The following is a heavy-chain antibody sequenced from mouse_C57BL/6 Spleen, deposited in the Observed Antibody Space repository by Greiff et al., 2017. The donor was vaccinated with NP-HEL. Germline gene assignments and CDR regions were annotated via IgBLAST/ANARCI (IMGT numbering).Heavy chain of an antibody. CDR1: GYTFTDYN. J-gene: IGHJ4*01. D-gene: IGHD1-1*01. CDR2: INPNNGGT. CDR3: ARSITTVVATYYYAMDY. Sequence: EVKLQESGPELVKPGASVKIPCKASGYTFTDYNMDWVKQSHGKSLEWIGDINPNNGGTIYNQKFKGKATLTVDKSSSTAYMELRSLTSEDTAVYYCARSITTVVATYYYAMDYWGQGTSVTVSS. V-gene: IGHV1-18*01.